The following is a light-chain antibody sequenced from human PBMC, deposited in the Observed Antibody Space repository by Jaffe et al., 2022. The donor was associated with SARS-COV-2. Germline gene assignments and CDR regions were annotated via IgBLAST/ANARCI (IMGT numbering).Light chain of an antibody. J-gene: IGKJ1*01. CDR2: QAS. CDR1: QSVSSW. V-gene: IGKV1-5*03. CDR3: QQSETYEAWT. Sequence: DIQMTQSPSTLSASVGDRVTITCRASQSVSSWLAWYQQKPGKAPKLLIYQASTLATGVPSRFSGSGSGTEFTLTISSLQPDDFATYYCQQSETYEAWTFGQGTKVEIK.